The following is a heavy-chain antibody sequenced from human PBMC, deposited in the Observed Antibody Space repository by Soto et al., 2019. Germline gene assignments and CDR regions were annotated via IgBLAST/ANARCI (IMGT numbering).Heavy chain of an antibody. CDR2: IYYSGST. V-gene: IGHV4-39*07. Sequence: SETLSLTCTVSGGSISSSSYYWGWIRQPPGKGLEWIGSIYYSGSTYYNPSLKSRLTISFGTSKNQFSLKLTSVTAADTAVYYCARVPFGVGEWFDPWGQGTLVTVSS. CDR3: ARVPFGVGEWFDP. D-gene: IGHD3-10*01. CDR1: GGSISSSSYY. J-gene: IGHJ5*02.